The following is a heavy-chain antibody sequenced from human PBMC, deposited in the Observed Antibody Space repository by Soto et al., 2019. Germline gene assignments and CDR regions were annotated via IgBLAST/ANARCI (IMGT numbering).Heavy chain of an antibody. CDR3: KRLSMARYFHYGMDV. CDR2: IDPSDSQT. D-gene: IGHD5-12*01. Sequence: EVQLVQSGAEVKKPGESLRISCKGSGYRFTSYWITWVRHMPGKGLEWVARIDPSDSQTNYNPSFQVHVTISVDRSSSTAYLQWNSLEASDTAMYYCKRLSMARYFHYGMDVWGQGTTVTVSS. V-gene: IGHV5-10-1*03. J-gene: IGHJ6*02. CDR1: GYRFTSYW.